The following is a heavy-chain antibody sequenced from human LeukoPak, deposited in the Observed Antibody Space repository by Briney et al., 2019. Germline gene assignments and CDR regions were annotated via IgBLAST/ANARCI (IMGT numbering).Heavy chain of an antibody. D-gene: IGHD2-15*01. CDR3: ARSVVAALMDPYFDY. Sequence: SETLSLTCTVSGGSISSYYWSWIRQPPGKGLEWIGYIYYSGSTNYNPSLKSRATISVDTSKNQFSLKLSSVTAADTAVYYCARSVVAALMDPYFDYWGQGTLVTVSS. J-gene: IGHJ4*02. CDR1: GGSISSYY. V-gene: IGHV4-59*01. CDR2: IYYSGST.